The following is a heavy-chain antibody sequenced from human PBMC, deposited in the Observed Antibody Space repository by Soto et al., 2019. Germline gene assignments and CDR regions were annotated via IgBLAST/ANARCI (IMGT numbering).Heavy chain of an antibody. D-gene: IGHD6-13*01. CDR1: GFTVSSNY. V-gene: IGHV3-66*01. J-gene: IGHJ4*02. CDR2: IYSGGST. Sequence: EVQLVESGGGLVQPGGSLRLSCAASGFTVSSNYLSWVRQAPGKGLEWVSVIYSGGSTYYADSVKGRFTISRDNSKNTLYLQMNSLRAEDTAVYYCARYSSTWCGVFDYWGQGTLVTVSS. CDR3: ARYSSTWCGVFDY.